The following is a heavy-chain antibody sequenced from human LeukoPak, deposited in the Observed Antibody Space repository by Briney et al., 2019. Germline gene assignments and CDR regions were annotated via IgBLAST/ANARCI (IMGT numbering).Heavy chain of an antibody. Sequence: SETLSLTCAVYGESLCDYYWSWIRQTPEKGLEWIGEIEHAGRSNYTPSLKRRVVMSVDTSKNQFSLKVNSVTAAETGVYYCAREAVRATGSPYFFDSWGHGTLVTVSS. CDR3: AREAVRATGSPYFFDS. V-gene: IGHV4-34*01. D-gene: IGHD3-9*01. CDR1: GESLCDYY. J-gene: IGHJ4*01. CDR2: IEHAGRS.